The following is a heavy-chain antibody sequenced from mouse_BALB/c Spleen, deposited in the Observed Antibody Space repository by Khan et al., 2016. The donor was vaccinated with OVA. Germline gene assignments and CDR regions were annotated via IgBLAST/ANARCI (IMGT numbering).Heavy chain of an antibody. CDR2: IYPGNSDT. J-gene: IGHJ3*01. Sequence: MQLEESGTVLARPGASVKLSCTASGYSFTSYWLHWVKQRPGQGLEWIGSIYPGNSDTSYNQKFKGKAKLTAVTSASTAYMELSSLTNEDSAVYYCTDGNYVGGFAYWGQGTLVTVSA. CDR3: TDGNYVGGFAY. CDR1: GYSFTSYW. D-gene: IGHD2-1*01. V-gene: IGHV1-5*01.